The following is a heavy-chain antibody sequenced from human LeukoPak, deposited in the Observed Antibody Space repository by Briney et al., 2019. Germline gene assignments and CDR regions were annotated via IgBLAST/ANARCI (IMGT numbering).Heavy chain of an antibody. CDR3: ARGDYNDGAGYLDH. CDR2: IYYNGIT. J-gene: IGHJ5*02. V-gene: IGHV4-30-4*01. CDR1: GGSIFSGDYY. Sequence: SQTLSLTCTVSGGSIFSGDYYWNWIRQPPGKGLEWIGYIYYNGITYYNPSLESRVTISVDTSKNQFSLKLSSVTAADTAVYYCARGDYNDGAGYLDHWGQGTLVPVSS. D-gene: IGHD3-22*01.